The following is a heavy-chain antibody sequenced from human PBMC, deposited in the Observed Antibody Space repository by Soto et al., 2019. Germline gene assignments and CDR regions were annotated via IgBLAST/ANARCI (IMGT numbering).Heavy chain of an antibody. D-gene: IGHD2-21*02. CDR3: ARAVVTAIVDYFDY. J-gene: IGHJ4*02. CDR2: ISSSSSAI. V-gene: IGHV3-48*02. CDR1: GFTFSNYS. Sequence: EVQLVESGGGLVQPGGSLRLSCAASGFTFSNYSMNWVRQAPGKGLEWVSYISSSSSAIYYADSVKGRFTISRDNAKNSLYRQMNSLRDEDTAVYYCARAVVTAIVDYFDYWGQGTLVTVSS.